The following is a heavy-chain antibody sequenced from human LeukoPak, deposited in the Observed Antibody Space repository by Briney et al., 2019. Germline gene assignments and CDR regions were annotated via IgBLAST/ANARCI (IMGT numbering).Heavy chain of an antibody. V-gene: IGHV3-7*01. J-gene: IGHJ5*02. Sequence: GGSLRLSCAASGFTFDDYWMNWVRQTSGKGLEWVAIIKQDGSEKFYVDSVKGRFIISRDNAKNSLTLQMNSVRDEDTGVYYCVTGRGDLWGQGTLVTVSS. CDR1: GFTFDDYW. CDR2: IKQDGSEK. CDR3: VTGRGDL.